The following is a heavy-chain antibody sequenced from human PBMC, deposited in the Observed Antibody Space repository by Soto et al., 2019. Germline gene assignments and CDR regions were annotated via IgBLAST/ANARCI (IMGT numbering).Heavy chain of an antibody. J-gene: IGHJ4*02. CDR2: INNNGGDT. Sequence: LRLSCAASGFTFSSHAMYWVRQAPGKGPEYVSAINNNGGDTHYASSAKGRFTISRDNSKNTLYLQMGSLRAEDMAVYYCARAPQYYYDSSGVDYWGQGTLVTVSS. CDR3: ARAPQYYYDSSGVDY. D-gene: IGHD3-22*01. CDR1: GFTFSSHA. V-gene: IGHV3-64*01.